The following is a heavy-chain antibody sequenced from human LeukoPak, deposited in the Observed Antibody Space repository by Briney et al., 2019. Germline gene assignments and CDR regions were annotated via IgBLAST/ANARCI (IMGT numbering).Heavy chain of an antibody. D-gene: IGHD5-18*01. CDR1: GFTFSTYG. CDR2: IRFDGNNK. J-gene: IGHJ6*03. CDR3: ARGQRVDTAMVTHYYYYMDV. Sequence: GGSLRLSCEASGFTFSTYGLHWVRQAPGKGLEWVAFIRFDGNNKYYVDSVKGRFTISRDNSKNTLDLQMSSLRPEDTAVYYCARGQRVDTAMVTHYYYYMDVWGKGTTVTVSS. V-gene: IGHV3-30*02.